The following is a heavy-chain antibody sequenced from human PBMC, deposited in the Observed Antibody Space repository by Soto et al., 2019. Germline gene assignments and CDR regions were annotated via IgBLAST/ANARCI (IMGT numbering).Heavy chain of an antibody. Sequence: SLTCAVYGGSFSGYYWSWICQPPGKGLEWIGEINHSGSTNYNPSLKSRVTISVDTSKNQFSLKLSSVTAADTAVYYCARGTPFTPDYFDYWGQGTLVTVYS. CDR1: GGSFSGYY. CDR2: INHSGST. V-gene: IGHV4-34*01. CDR3: ARGTPFTPDYFDY. J-gene: IGHJ4*02.